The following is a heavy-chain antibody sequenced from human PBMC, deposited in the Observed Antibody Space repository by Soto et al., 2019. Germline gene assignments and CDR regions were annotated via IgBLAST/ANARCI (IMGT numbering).Heavy chain of an antibody. J-gene: IGHJ4*02. V-gene: IGHV3-23*01. D-gene: IGHD3-3*01. CDR1: GFTFSSYA. Sequence: GGSLRLSCAASGFTFSSYAMSWVRQAPGKGLEWVGAISGSGGSTYYAYSVKVRFTISIDNSNNTLYLQMNSLRAEDTAVYYCAKDLGAVTIFGVVTKNRVWXWGQGTLVTVSX. CDR2: ISGSGGST. CDR3: AKDLGAVTIFGVVTKNRVWX.